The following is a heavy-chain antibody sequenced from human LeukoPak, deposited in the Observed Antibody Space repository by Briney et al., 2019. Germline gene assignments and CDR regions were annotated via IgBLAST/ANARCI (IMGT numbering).Heavy chain of an antibody. CDR3: ARGPPKIFGVVITWFDP. J-gene: IGHJ5*02. Sequence: SETLSLTCALYGGSFSGYYWSWIRQPPGKGLEWIGEINHSGSTNYNPSLKSRVTISVDTSKNQFSLKLSSVTAADTAVYYCARGPPKIFGVVITWFDPWGQGTLVTVSS. D-gene: IGHD3-3*01. V-gene: IGHV4-34*01. CDR1: GGSFSGYY. CDR2: INHSGST.